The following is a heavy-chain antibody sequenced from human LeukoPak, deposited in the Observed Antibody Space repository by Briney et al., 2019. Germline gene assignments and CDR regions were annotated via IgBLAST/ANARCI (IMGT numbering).Heavy chain of an antibody. D-gene: IGHD2-15*01. J-gene: IGHJ6*03. V-gene: IGHV4-34*01. CDR1: GGSFSGYY. Sequence: SETLSLTCAVYGGSFSGYYWSWIRQPPGKGLEWIGEINHSGGTNYNPSLKSRVTISVDTSKNQFSLKLSSVTAADTAVYYCARGSCSGGSCYRGYYYYMDVWGKGTTVTVSS. CDR2: INHSGGT. CDR3: ARGSCSGGSCYRGYYYYMDV.